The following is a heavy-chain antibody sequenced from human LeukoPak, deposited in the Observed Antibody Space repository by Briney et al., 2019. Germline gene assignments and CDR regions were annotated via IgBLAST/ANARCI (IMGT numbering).Heavy chain of an antibody. Sequence: GESQKISCQGSGYSFTSYWIGWGRQMPGKGLGWTGIIYPGDSDTRYSPSFQGQVTISADKSISTAYLQWSSLKASDTAMYYCARQGVAAAGTYNYYYMDVWGKGTTVTVSS. D-gene: IGHD6-13*01. CDR1: GYSFTSYW. CDR2: IYPGDSDT. V-gene: IGHV5-51*01. J-gene: IGHJ6*03. CDR3: ARQGVAAAGTYNYYYMDV.